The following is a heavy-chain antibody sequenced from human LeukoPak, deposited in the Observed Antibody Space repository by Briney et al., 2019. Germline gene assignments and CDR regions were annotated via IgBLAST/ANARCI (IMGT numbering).Heavy chain of an antibody. J-gene: IGHJ4*02. V-gene: IGHV1-18*01. Sequence: ASVKVSCKAAGYTFTKYGITRVRQAPGQGLEWMGWIGTYNGNTNYAQKLQGRVTMTTDTSTSTAYMELRSLISDDAAVYYCARGDDYGDYWGLYWGQGTLVTVSS. CDR2: IGTYNGNT. D-gene: IGHD4-17*01. CDR1: GYTFTKYG. CDR3: ARGDDYGDYWGLY.